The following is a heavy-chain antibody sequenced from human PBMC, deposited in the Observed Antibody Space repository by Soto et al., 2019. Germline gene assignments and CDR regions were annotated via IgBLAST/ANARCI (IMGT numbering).Heavy chain of an antibody. J-gene: IGHJ5*02. V-gene: IGHV1-58*01. D-gene: IGHD3-9*01. CDR1: GFTFTSSA. CDR2: IVVGSGNT. Sequence: SVKVSCKASGFTFTSSAVQWVRQARGQRLEWIGWIVVGSGNTNYAQKFQERVTITRDMSTSTAYMELSSLRSEDTAVYYCAAVTQPPLLRYFDWSPYNWFDPWGQGTLVTVSS. CDR3: AAVTQPPLLRYFDWSPYNWFDP.